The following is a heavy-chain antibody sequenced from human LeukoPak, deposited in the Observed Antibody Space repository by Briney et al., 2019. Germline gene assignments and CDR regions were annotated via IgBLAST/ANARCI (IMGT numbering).Heavy chain of an antibody. CDR3: TTDTGMAADY. Sequence: GGSLRLSCAASGFTFAKAWMSWVRQAPGKGLEWVGRIKSKTDGGTIDYAAPVKGRFTISRDDSKNTLYLQMNSLKGEDTAVYYCTTDTGMAADYWGQGTLVTVSS. V-gene: IGHV3-15*01. J-gene: IGHJ4*02. CDR1: GFTFAKAW. D-gene: IGHD2-8*01. CDR2: IKSKTDGGTI.